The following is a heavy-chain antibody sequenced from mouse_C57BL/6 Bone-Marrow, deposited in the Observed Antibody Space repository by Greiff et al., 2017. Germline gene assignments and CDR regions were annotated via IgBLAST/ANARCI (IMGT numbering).Heavy chain of an antibody. V-gene: IGHV1-81*01. J-gene: IGHJ3*01. CDR1: GYTFTSYG. Sequence: VQRVESGAELARPGASVKLSCKASGYTFTSYGISWVKQRTGQGLEWIGEIYPRSGNTYYTEKFKGQATLTADKSSSTAYMELRSLTSEDYAVYFCARDSTTVARFAYGGQGTLVTVSA. CDR2: IYPRSGNT. D-gene: IGHD1-1*01. CDR3: ARDSTTVARFAY.